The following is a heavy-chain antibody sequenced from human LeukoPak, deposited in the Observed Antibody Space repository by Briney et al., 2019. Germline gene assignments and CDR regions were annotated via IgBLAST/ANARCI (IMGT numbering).Heavy chain of an antibody. Sequence: SETLSLTCAVSGGSISSSNWWSWVRQPPGKGLEWIGEIYHSGSTNYNPSFKSRVTISVEKSKSQFSVKLSSVTAADTAVYCCAILYGSRSYYSQYYFDYWGQGTLVTVSS. J-gene: IGHJ4*02. V-gene: IGHV4-4*01. CDR1: GGSISSSNW. D-gene: IGHD3-10*01. CDR2: IYHSGST. CDR3: AILYGSRSYYSQYYFDY.